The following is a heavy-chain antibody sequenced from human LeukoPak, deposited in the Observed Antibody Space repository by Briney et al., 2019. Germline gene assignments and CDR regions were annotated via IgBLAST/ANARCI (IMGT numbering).Heavy chain of an antibody. V-gene: IGHV7-4-1*02. CDR3: ARDIIAAAGTTTENFDY. D-gene: IGHD6-13*01. CDR2: INTNTGNP. Sequence: ASVKVSCKASGYTFTGYYTHWVRQAPGQGLEWMGWINTNTGNPTYAQGFTGRFVFSLDTSVSTAYLQISSLKAEDTAVYYCARDIIAAAGTTTENFDYWGQGTLVTVSS. CDR1: GYTFTGYY. J-gene: IGHJ4*02.